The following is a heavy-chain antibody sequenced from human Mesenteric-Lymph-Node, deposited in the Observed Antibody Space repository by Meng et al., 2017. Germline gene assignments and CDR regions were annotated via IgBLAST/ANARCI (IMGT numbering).Heavy chain of an antibody. Sequence: ESLKISCTVSGGSFSTYYWSWIRQPPGKGLEWIGYIYPNGDTNYNPPLKSRLTFSVDTSKNQFSLKLNSVTAADTAVYYCARGHGGNSGHFDYWGQGTLVTVSS. J-gene: IGHJ4*02. V-gene: IGHV4-59*01. CDR2: IYPNGDT. D-gene: IGHD4-23*01. CDR1: GGSFSTYY. CDR3: ARGHGGNSGHFDY.